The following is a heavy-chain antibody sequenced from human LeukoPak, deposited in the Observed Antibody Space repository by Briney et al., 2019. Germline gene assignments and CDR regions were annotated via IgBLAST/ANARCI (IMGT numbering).Heavy chain of an antibody. CDR1: GGSSSSSSYY. CDR2: IYYSGST. Sequence: SETLSLTCTVSGGSSSSSSYYWGWIRQPPGKGLEWIGSIYYSGSTYYNPSLKSRVTISVDTSKNQFSLKLSSVTAADTAVYYCARLGRIAVAGTGLVGYWGQGTLVTVSS. V-gene: IGHV4-39*01. D-gene: IGHD6-19*01. CDR3: ARLGRIAVAGTGLVGY. J-gene: IGHJ4*02.